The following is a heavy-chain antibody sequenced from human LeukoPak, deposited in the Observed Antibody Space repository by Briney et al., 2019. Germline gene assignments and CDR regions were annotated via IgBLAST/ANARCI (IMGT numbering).Heavy chain of an antibody. J-gene: IGHJ4*02. CDR2: ISGSGGST. CDR3: AKAVPYYDILTGYLGGFDY. V-gene: IGHV3-23*01. Sequence: PGGSLRLSCAASGFTLSSYAMSWVRQAPGKGLEWVSAISGSGGSTYYADSVKGRFTISRDNSKNTLYLQMNSLRAEDTAVYYCAKAVPYYDILTGYLGGFDYWGQGTLVTVSS. D-gene: IGHD3-9*01. CDR1: GFTLSSYA.